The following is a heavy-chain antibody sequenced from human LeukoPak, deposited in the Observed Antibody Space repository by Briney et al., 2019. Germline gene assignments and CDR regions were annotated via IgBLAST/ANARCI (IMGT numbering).Heavy chain of an antibody. CDR3: ARDVTGDQSWYFDL. Sequence: ASVKVSCKASGYTFSGYYMHWVRQAPGKGLEWMGWINPNSGGTKYAQKFQGRVTMTRDTSISTAHMELSRLRSDDTAVYYCARDVTGDQSWYFDLWGRGTRVTVSS. J-gene: IGHJ2*01. CDR2: INPNSGGT. CDR1: GYTFSGYY. V-gene: IGHV1-2*02. D-gene: IGHD7-27*01.